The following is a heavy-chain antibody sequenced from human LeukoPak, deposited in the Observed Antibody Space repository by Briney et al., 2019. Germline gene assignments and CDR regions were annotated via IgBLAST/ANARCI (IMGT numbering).Heavy chain of an antibody. V-gene: IGHV3-21*01. Sequence: PGGSLRLSCAASGSTFSTYNMNWVRQAPGKGLEWVSSISGSSSYIYYADSLKGRFTVSRDNAKNSLFLQMNSLRAEDTAIYYCASSKRYCSSTNCYMVGIDYWGQGTLVTVSS. CDR3: ASSKRYCSSTNCYMVGIDY. J-gene: IGHJ4*02. CDR2: ISGSSSYI. CDR1: GSTFSTYN. D-gene: IGHD2-2*02.